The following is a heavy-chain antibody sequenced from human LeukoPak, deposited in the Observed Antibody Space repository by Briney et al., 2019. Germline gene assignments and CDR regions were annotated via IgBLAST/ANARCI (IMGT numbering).Heavy chain of an antibody. J-gene: IGHJ4*02. CDR2: INPNSGGT. CDR3: ARTYYDYVWGSYRYEVTGFDY. D-gene: IGHD3-16*02. V-gene: IGHV1-2*06. Sequence: ASVKVSCKASGYTFTGYYMHWVRQAPGQGLEWMGRINPNSGGTNYAQKFQGRVTMTRDTSISTAYMELSRLRSDDTAVYYCARTYYDYVWGSYRYEVTGFDYWGQGTLVTVSS. CDR1: GYTFTGYY.